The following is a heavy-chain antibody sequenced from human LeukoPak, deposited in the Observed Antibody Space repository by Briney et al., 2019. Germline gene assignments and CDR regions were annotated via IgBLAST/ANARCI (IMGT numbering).Heavy chain of an antibody. V-gene: IGHV4-59*08. CDR3: ARHGAPRQYYFDY. CDR2: IYYSGST. CDR1: GGSISSYY. J-gene: IGHJ4*02. D-gene: IGHD3-16*01. Sequence: MASETLSLTCTVSGGSISSYYWSWIRQPPGKGLEWIGYIYYSGSTNYNPSLKSRVTISVDTSKNQFSLKLSSVTAADTAVYYCARHGAPRQYYFDYWGQGTLVTVSS.